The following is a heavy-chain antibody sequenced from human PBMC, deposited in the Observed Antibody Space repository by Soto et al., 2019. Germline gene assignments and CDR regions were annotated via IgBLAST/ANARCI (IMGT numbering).Heavy chain of an antibody. CDR3: ARSLRKEVVDRQRPSYFYYMDV. CDR1: GGSFTGYY. Sequence: QVQLQQWGAGLLKPSETLSLTCVVSGGSFTGYYWNWIRQSPGKGLAWRGEINHSGRTRYNPSLNSRGTFSTDLSTNQLSLQLTSVTAADTAMYFCARSLRKEVVDRQRPSYFYYMDVWGKGTTVAVSS. D-gene: IGHD3-22*01. CDR2: INHSGRT. V-gene: IGHV4-34*01. J-gene: IGHJ6*03.